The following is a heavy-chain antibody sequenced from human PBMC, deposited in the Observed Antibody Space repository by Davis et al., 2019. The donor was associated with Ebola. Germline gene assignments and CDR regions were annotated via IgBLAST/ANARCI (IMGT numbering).Heavy chain of an antibody. Sequence: SETLSLTCTVPGGSISSYYWSWIRQPPGKGLEWIGYIYYSGSTNYNPSLKSRVTISVDTSKNQFSLKLSSVTAADTAVYYCARRNQGYYYYGMDVWGQGTTVTVSS. CDR3: ARRNQGYYYYGMDV. CDR2: IYYSGST. D-gene: IGHD2/OR15-2a*01. CDR1: GGSISSYY. J-gene: IGHJ6*02. V-gene: IGHV4-59*08.